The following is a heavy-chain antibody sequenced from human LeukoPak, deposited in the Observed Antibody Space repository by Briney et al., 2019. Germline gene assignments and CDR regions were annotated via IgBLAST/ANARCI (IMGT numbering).Heavy chain of an antibody. CDR2: IYHSGST. CDR3: ARRWRVWSGYRHEFDY. CDR1: GGSPTGYY. J-gene: IGHJ4*02. D-gene: IGHD5-12*01. V-gene: IGHV4-34*01. Sequence: SETLSLTSALYGGSPTGYYSSAICDPPQKRLEWIGEIYHSGSTNYNPYLKSRVTISVDPSKNQFSLKLSSVTAADTAVYYCARRWRVWSGYRHEFDYWGQGTLVTVSS.